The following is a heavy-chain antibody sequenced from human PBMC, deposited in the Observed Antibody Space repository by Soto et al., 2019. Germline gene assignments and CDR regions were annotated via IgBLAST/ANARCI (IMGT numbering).Heavy chain of an antibody. Sequence: SQTLSLTGAISGDSVPSNSAAWNWIRKSPSRALEWLGRTYYRSKWYNDYAVSVKSRITINPDTSKNQFSLQLNSVTPEDTAVYYCARDRVTETGIDYWGQGTLVTVSS. CDR3: ARDRVTETGIDY. J-gene: IGHJ4*02. V-gene: IGHV6-1*01. CDR2: TYYRSKWYN. CDR1: GDSVPSNSAA. D-gene: IGHD1-1*01.